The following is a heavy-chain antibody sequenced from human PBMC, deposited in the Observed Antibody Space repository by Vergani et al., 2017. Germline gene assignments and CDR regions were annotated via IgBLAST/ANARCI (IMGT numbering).Heavy chain of an antibody. CDR2: IYYSGST. D-gene: IGHD6-13*01. Sequence: QVQLQESGPGLVKPSETLSLTCTVSGGSISSYYWSWIRQPPGKGLEWIGYIYYSGSTNYNPSLKSRGTISVDTSKNQFSLKLSSVTAADTAVYYCARDIAAAGIWDYWGQGTLVTVSS. CDR1: GGSISSYY. CDR3: ARDIAAAGIWDY. J-gene: IGHJ4*02. V-gene: IGHV4-59*01.